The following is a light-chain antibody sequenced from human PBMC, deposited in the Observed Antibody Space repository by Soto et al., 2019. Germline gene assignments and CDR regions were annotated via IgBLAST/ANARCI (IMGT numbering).Light chain of an antibody. J-gene: IGLJ1*01. CDR2: DVN. V-gene: IGLV2-11*01. CDR3: CSYAGTYTRV. CDR1: SSDVDNYNN. Sequence: QSVLTQPRSVSGSPGQSVTISCTRTSSDVDNYNNVSWYQQHPGKAPKLLIYDVNKRPSGVPYRFSGSKSGNTASLPISGLQAGDEADYFCCSYAGTYTRVFGTGTKLTVL.